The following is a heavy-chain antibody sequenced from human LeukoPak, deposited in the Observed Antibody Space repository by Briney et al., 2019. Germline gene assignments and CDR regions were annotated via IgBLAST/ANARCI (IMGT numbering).Heavy chain of an antibody. CDR3: ARGLYYLPYNWNQDAFDI. J-gene: IGHJ3*02. D-gene: IGHD1-20*01. CDR1: GYSISSGYY. Sequence: PSETLSLTCTVSGYSISSGYYWGWIRQPPRKGLEWIGSIYQSGSTYYNPSLKSRVTISVDTSKNQFSLKLSSVTAADTAVYYCARGLYYLPYNWNQDAFDIWGQGTMVTVSS. V-gene: IGHV4-38-2*02. CDR2: IYQSGST.